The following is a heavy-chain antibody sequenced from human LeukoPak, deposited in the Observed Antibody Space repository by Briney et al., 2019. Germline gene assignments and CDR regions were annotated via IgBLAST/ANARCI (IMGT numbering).Heavy chain of an antibody. CDR2: INSGGST. Sequence: GGSLRLSCAAPGFTVSTNYMSWVRQAPGKGLEWVSLINSGGSTYYADSVKGRFTISRDNSKNTVYLQMNSLRAEDTAVYYCAKDRIAGHDTFDIWGQGTVVTVSS. CDR3: AKDRIAGHDTFDI. CDR1: GFTVSTNY. D-gene: IGHD6-13*01. J-gene: IGHJ3*02. V-gene: IGHV3-66*02.